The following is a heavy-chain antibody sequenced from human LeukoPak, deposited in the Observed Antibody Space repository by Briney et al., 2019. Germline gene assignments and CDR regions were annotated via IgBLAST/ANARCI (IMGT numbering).Heavy chain of an antibody. CDR1: GGSFSGYY. Sequence: PSETLSLTCAVYGGSFSGYYWSWIRQPPGKGLEWIGEINHSGSTNYNPSLKSRVTISVDTSKNQFSLKLSSVTAADTAVYYCARAVAFEWNYYDSSGYRDGAFDIWGQGTMVTVSS. J-gene: IGHJ3*02. CDR3: ARAVAFEWNYYDSSGYRDGAFDI. V-gene: IGHV4-34*01. D-gene: IGHD3-22*01. CDR2: INHSGST.